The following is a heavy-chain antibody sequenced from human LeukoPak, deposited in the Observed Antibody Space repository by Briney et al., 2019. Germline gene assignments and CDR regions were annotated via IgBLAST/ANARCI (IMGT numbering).Heavy chain of an antibody. CDR3: AREGRDNWNPDYYYYMDV. Sequence: NSSETLSLTCTVSGGSISSYYWSWIRQPAGKGLEWLGRIYTGGSTNYNPSLKSRVTISVDTSKNQFSLKLSSVTAADTAVYYCAREGRDNWNPDYYYYMDVWGKGTTVTVSS. D-gene: IGHD1-1*01. CDR2: IYTGGST. V-gene: IGHV4-4*07. J-gene: IGHJ6*03. CDR1: GGSISSYY.